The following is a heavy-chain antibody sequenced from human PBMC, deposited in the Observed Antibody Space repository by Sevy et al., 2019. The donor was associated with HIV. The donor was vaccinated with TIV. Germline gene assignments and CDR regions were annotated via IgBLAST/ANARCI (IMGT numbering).Heavy chain of an antibody. CDR3: AREGCTKPHDY. CDR2: VSFGCGKR. V-gene: IGHV3-23*01. Sequence: GGSLRLSCAASGFTFNIYSMSWVRQTPGKGLEWVATVSFGCGKRNHEDSVKGRFTMSSDDSKNEVYLQMNNLRVEDTAIYYCAREGCTKPHDYWGQGTLVTVSS. CDR1: GFTFNIYS. J-gene: IGHJ4*02. D-gene: IGHD2-8*01.